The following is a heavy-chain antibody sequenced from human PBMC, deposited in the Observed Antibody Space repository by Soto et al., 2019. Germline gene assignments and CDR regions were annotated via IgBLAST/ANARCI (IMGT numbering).Heavy chain of an antibody. CDR3: ARDRLSSGWPEYFQH. J-gene: IGHJ1*01. CDR1: GFTVSSNY. CDR2: IYSGGST. V-gene: IGHV3-66*01. D-gene: IGHD6-19*01. Sequence: EVQLVESGGGLVQPGGSLRLSCAASGFTVSSNYMSWVRQAPGKGLEWVSVIYSGGSTYYAESVKGRFTISRDNSKNTLYLQMNSLRAEDTAVYYCARDRLSSGWPEYFQHWGQGTLVTVSS.